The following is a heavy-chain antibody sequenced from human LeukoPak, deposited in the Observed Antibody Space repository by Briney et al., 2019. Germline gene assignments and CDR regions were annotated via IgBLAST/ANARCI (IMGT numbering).Heavy chain of an antibody. Sequence: GESLKISCKGSGYSFTSYWIGWVRQMPGKGLEWMGIIYPGDSDTRYSPSFQGQVTISADKSISTASLQWSSLKASDTAMYYCASPYYDFWSGYYTDDAFDIWGQGTMVTVSS. CDR3: ASPYYDFWSGYYTDDAFDI. V-gene: IGHV5-51*01. CDR1: GYSFTSYW. J-gene: IGHJ3*02. CDR2: IYPGDSDT. D-gene: IGHD3-3*01.